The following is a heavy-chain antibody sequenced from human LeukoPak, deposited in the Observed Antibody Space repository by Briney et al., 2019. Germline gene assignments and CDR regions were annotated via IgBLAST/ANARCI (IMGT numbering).Heavy chain of an antibody. CDR3: ARDLSGSYDFDY. CDR1: GYTFTSYD. V-gene: IGHV1-46*01. CDR2: INPSGGST. J-gene: IGHJ4*02. D-gene: IGHD1-26*01. Sequence: GASVKVSCKASGYTFTSYDINWVRQAPGQGLEWMGIINPSGGSTSYAQKFQGRVTMTRDTSTSTVYMELSSLRSEDTAVYYCARDLSGSYDFDYWGQGTLVTVSS.